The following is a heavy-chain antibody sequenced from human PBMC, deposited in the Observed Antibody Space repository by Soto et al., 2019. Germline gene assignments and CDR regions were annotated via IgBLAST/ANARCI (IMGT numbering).Heavy chain of an antibody. Sequence: EVQLVESGGGLVQPGGSLKLSCAASGFTFSGSAMHWVRQASGKGLEWVGRIRSKANSYATAYAASVKGRFTISRDDSKNTAYLQMNNLKTEDTAVYYWTRRGGDCSGGSCYVEVNWGQGTLVTVSS. CDR2: IRSKANSYAT. V-gene: IGHV3-73*01. CDR3: TRRGGDCSGGSCYVEVN. CDR1: GFTFSGSA. J-gene: IGHJ4*02. D-gene: IGHD2-15*01.